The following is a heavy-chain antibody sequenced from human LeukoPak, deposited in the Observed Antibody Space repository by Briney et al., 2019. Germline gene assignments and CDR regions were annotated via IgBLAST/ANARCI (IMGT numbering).Heavy chain of an antibody. CDR1: GVTFSSYA. D-gene: IGHD1-14*01. J-gene: IGHJ3*02. CDR2: IIRIFGTA. CDR3: ACGHNRYAFDI. Sequence: GASLKVSCTASGVTFSSYAISWVRQAPGQGLEWMGGIIRIFGTANYAQTFQGRVTITTDESTSTAYMEMSSLRSEDTAVYYCACGHNRYAFDIWGQGTMVTVSS. V-gene: IGHV1-69*05.